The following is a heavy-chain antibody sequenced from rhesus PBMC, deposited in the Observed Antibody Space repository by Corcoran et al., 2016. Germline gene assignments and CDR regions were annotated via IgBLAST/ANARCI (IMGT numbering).Heavy chain of an antibody. CDR2: IKGKGENP. Sequence: QVQLQESGPGLVKPSETLSLTCAVSGASFSSHWWSWIRQPPGKGLVWIGEIKGKGENPTNNLSVRSRVTISKGASKNQSSLKLSSVTAADTAVYFCARYPRGGRNFDYWGQGVLVTVPS. CDR3: ARYPRGGRNFDY. V-gene: IGHV4-80*01. J-gene: IGHJ4*01. D-gene: IGHD3-34*01. CDR1: GASFSSHW.